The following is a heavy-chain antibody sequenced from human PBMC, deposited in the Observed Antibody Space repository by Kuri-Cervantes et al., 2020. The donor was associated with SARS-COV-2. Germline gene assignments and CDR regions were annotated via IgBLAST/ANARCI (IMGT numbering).Heavy chain of an antibody. J-gene: IGHJ6*03. CDR1: GFLFSASA. V-gene: IGHV3-73*01. CDR3: ASCPNSFGELFMDV. CDR2: VRGKANNYAT. Sequence: GESLKISCEVSGFLFSASAIHWVRQGSGKGLEWVGRVRGKANNYATAYAASVKGRFTISRDNAKNSLYLQMNSLRAEDTAVYYCASCPNSFGELFMDVWGKGTTVTVSS. D-gene: IGHD3-10*01.